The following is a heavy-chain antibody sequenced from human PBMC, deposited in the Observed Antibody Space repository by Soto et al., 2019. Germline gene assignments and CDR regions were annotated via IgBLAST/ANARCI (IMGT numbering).Heavy chain of an antibody. J-gene: IGHJ5*02. CDR2: INHSGST. Sequence: SETLSLTCAVYGGSFSGYYWSWIRQPPGKGLEWIGEINHSGSTNYNPSLKSRVTISVDTSKNQFPLKLSSVTAADTAVYYCARGLPYIVVVVAATPRWFDPWGQGTLVTVSS. D-gene: IGHD2-15*01. CDR3: ARGLPYIVVVVAATPRWFDP. V-gene: IGHV4-34*01. CDR1: GGSFSGYY.